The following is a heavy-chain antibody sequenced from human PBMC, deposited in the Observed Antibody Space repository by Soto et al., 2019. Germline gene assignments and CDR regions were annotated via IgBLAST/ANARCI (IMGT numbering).Heavy chain of an antibody. D-gene: IGHD3-22*01. V-gene: IGHV4-39*01. Sequence: QLQLQESGPGLVKPSETLSLTCTVSGGSISSSDFYWGWLRQPPGKGLDFIGSMHYSGTTYYNPSLKNRNNISVDTSKNQFSLKLISVTAADTAVYYCAVVDSTGNWFDPWGQRARVTVSS. CDR1: GGSISSSDFY. CDR3: AVVDSTGNWFDP. J-gene: IGHJ5*02. CDR2: MHYSGTT.